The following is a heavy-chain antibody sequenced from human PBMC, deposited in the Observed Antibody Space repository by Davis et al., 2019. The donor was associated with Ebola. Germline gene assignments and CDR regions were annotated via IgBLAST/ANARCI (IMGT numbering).Heavy chain of an antibody. CDR3: ARELKLGLDY. CDR2: IIPIFGTA. Sequence: ASVTVSCKASGYTFTGYYMHWVRQAPGQGLEWMGGIIPIFGTANYAQKFQGRVTITRDTSASTAYMELSSLRSEDTAVYYCARELKLGLDYWGQGTLVTVSS. V-gene: IGHV1-46*01. D-gene: IGHD6-13*01. J-gene: IGHJ4*02. CDR1: GYTFTGYY.